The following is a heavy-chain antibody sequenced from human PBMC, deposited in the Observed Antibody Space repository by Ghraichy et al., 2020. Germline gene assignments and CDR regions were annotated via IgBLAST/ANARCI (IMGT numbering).Heavy chain of an antibody. CDR3: ARGPTVVTPVGWFDP. J-gene: IGHJ5*02. CDR1: GGSFSGYY. CDR2: INHSGST. V-gene: IGHV4-34*01. D-gene: IGHD4-23*01. Sequence: SETLSLTCAVYGGSFSGYYWSWIRQPPGKGLEWIGEINHSGSTNYNPSLKSRVTISVDTSKNQFSLKLSSVTAADTAVYYCARGPTVVTPVGWFDPWGQGTLVTVSS.